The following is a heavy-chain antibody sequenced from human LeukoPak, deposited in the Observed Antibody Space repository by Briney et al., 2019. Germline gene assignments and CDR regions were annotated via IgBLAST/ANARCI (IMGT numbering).Heavy chain of an antibody. CDR1: GFTFRSYS. D-gene: IGHD2-15*01. CDR2: ISSSSSYI. CDR3: ARAGAYCSGGSCYSVRSYYYYGMDV. Sequence: GGSLRLSCAASGFTFRSYSMNWVRQAPGKGLEWVSSISSSSSYIYYADAVKGRFTISRDNAKNSLYLQMNSLRAEDTAVYYCARAGAYCSGGSCYSVRSYYYYGMDVWGQGTTVTVSS. V-gene: IGHV3-21*01. J-gene: IGHJ6*02.